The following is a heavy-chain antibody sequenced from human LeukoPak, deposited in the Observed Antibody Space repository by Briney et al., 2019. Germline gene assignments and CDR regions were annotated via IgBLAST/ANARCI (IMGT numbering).Heavy chain of an antibody. V-gene: IGHV4-61*01. CDR1: GGSVSSGSYY. J-gene: IGHJ4*02. D-gene: IGHD5-12*01. Sequence: PSETLSLTCTVSGGSVSSGSYYWSWIRQPPGKGLEWIGYIYYSGSTNYNPSLKSRVTISVDTSKNQFSLKLSSVTAADTAVYYCAKGRVAANYWGQGTLVIVSS. CDR2: IYYSGST. CDR3: AKGRVAANY.